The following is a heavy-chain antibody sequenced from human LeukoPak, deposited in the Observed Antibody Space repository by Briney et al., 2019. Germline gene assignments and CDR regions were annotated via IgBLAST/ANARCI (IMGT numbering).Heavy chain of an antibody. V-gene: IGHV1-46*01. D-gene: IGHD2-2*01. J-gene: IGHJ4*02. CDR3: AREGSRFAKAPIDY. Sequence: GASVKVSCTASGYTFTSSNMPWVRQAPGQGLEWRGIINPSGGSTSYAQKFQGRVTMTRDTSTSTVYMELSSLRSEDTAVYYCAREGSRFAKAPIDYWGQGTLVTVSS. CDR2: INPSGGST. CDR1: GYTFTSSN.